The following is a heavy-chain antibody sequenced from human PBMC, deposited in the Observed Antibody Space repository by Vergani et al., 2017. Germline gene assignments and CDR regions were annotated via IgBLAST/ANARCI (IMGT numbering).Heavy chain of an antibody. CDR2: ISGSGGST. CDR3: AKSQWGLLDGNYYYYYYMDV. Sequence: EVQLLESGGGLVQPGGSLRLSCAASGFTFSSYAMSWVRQAPGKGLEWVSAISGSGGSTYYADSVKGRFTISRDNSKNTLYLQMNSRRAEDTAVYYCAKSQWGLLDGNYYYYYYMDVWGKGP. V-gene: IGHV3-23*01. CDR1: GFTFSSYA. J-gene: IGHJ6*03. D-gene: IGHD1-26*01.